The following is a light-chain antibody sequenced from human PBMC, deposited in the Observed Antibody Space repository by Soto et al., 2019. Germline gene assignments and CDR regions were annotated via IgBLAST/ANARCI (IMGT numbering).Light chain of an antibody. Sequence: DIVMTQSPDSLAVSLGESATINCKSSQSVLYSSNNKNQLAWYQQKPGQPPKLLIYWASTRESGVPDRFSGSGSGTDFTLTISSLQAEDVAVYYCQQYYSSPWTFXQGTKVDIK. V-gene: IGKV4-1*01. CDR1: QSVLYSSNNKNQ. CDR2: WAS. J-gene: IGKJ1*01. CDR3: QQYYSSPWT.